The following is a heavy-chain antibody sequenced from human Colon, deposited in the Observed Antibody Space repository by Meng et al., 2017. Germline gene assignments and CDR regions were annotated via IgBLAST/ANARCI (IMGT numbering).Heavy chain of an antibody. CDR1: GGSISSYY. CDR2: IYYSGST. Sequence: SETLSLTCTVSGGSISSYYWSWIRQPPGKGLDWIGYIYYSGSTNYNPSLQSRVTISVDKSKNQFSLKLSSVTAADTAVYYCARAPRGRGAYIDYWGQGALVTVSS. CDR3: ARAPRGRGAYIDY. V-gene: IGHV4-59*01. D-gene: IGHD1-26*01. J-gene: IGHJ4*02.